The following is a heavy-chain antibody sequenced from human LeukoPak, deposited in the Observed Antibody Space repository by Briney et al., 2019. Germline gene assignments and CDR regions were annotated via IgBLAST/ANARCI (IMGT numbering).Heavy chain of an antibody. J-gene: IGHJ4*02. Sequence: QPGGSLRLSCAASGFTFSSYAMSWVRQAPGKGLEWVSAISGSGGSTYYADSVKGRFTISRDNSKNTLYLQMNSLRAEDTAVYYCAKPEVRVVVPAALGICCFDYWGQGTLVTVSS. CDR3: AKPEVRVVVPAALGICCFDY. CDR1: GFTFSSYA. D-gene: IGHD2-2*01. CDR2: ISGSGGST. V-gene: IGHV3-23*01.